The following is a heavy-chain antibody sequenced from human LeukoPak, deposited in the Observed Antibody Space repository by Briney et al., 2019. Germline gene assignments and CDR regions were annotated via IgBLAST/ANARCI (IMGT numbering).Heavy chain of an antibody. CDR1: GYTFTSYG. V-gene: IGHV1-18*01. CDR3: ARDINVNDSSGYYYRWFDP. Sequence: GASVKVSCKASGYTFTSYGISWVRQAPGQGLEWMGWISAYNGNTNYAQKLQGRVTMTTDTSTSTAYMELRSLRSDNTAVYYCARDINVNDSSGYYYRWFDPWGQGTLVTVSS. D-gene: IGHD3-22*01. J-gene: IGHJ5*02. CDR2: ISAYNGNT.